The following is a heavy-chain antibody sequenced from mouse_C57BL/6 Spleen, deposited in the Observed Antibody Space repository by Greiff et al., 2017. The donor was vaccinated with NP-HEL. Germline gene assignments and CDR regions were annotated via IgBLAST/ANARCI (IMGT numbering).Heavy chain of an antibody. CDR3: ARPGYDYVDFDY. Sequence: EVKLMESGGGLVKPGGSLKLSCAASGFTFSDYGMHWVRQAPEKGLEWVAYISSGSSTIYYADTVKGRFTISRDNAKNTLFLQMTSLRSEDTAMYYCARPGYDYVDFDYWGQGTTLTVSS. J-gene: IGHJ2*01. CDR1: GFTFSDYG. D-gene: IGHD2-4*01. V-gene: IGHV5-17*01. CDR2: ISSGSSTI.